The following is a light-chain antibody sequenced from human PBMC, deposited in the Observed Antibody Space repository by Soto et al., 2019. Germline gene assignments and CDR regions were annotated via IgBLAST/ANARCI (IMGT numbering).Light chain of an antibody. CDR3: CSYASSSTRVI. CDR2: DVN. CDR1: GSDVGGYNF. Sequence: QSALTQPASVSGSPGQSITISCTGTGSDVGGYNFVSWYQQHPGKAPKLMIYDVNIRPSGVSNRFSGSKSSNTASLTISGLQAEDEADYYCCSYASSSTRVIFGGGTKLTVL. J-gene: IGLJ2*01. V-gene: IGLV2-14*03.